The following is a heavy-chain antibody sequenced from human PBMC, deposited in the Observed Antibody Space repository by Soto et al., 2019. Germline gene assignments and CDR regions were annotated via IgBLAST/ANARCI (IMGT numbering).Heavy chain of an antibody. Sequence: PSETLSLTCAVYGGSFSGYYWSWIRQPPGKGLEWIGEINHSGSTNYNPSLKSRVTISVDTSKNQFSLKLSSVTAADTAVYYCARGFRDFWSGYYGYYYGMDVWGQGTTVTVS. V-gene: IGHV4-34*01. D-gene: IGHD3-3*01. CDR2: INHSGST. CDR1: GGSFSGYY. CDR3: ARGFRDFWSGYYGYYYGMDV. J-gene: IGHJ6*02.